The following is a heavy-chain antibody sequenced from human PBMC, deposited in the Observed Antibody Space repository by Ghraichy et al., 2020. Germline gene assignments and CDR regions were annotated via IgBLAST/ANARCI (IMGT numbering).Heavy chain of an antibody. J-gene: IGHJ4*02. Sequence: GGSLRLSCTASGFTFSSYNMHWVRQAPGRGLEWVSYISSSSDFIYYADSVKGQFTISRDNAKNSLYLQMNSLRAEDTAVYYCARDLRITMIVERDYRGQGTLVTVSS. V-gene: IGHV3-48*01. CDR1: GFTFSSYN. D-gene: IGHD3-22*01. CDR2: ISSSSDFI. CDR3: ARDLRITMIVERDY.